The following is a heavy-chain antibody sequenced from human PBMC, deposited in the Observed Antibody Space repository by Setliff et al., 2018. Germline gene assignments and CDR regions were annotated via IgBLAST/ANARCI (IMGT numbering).Heavy chain of an antibody. V-gene: IGHV4-34*01. Sequence: SETLSLTCAVYGGSFNVYFWSWIRQPPGKGLEWIAEINPSGTTNYIPSLKSRLTISVDTSKRQFSLKLNSVTAADTAVYYCRFWSYVYKNDYWAQGTLVTVSS. J-gene: IGHJ4*02. CDR2: INPSGTT. D-gene: IGHD3-16*01. CDR3: RFWSYVYKNDY. CDR1: GGSFNVYF.